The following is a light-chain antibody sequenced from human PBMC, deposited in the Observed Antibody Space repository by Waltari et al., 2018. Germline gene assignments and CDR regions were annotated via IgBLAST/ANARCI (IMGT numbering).Light chain of an antibody. V-gene: IGLV2-11*01. Sequence: SALTQPRSVSGSPGQSVTIPGTATTSDVGGYNYFSWYQHHPGKAPKLMIFDVTQRPSGVPDRFSGSKSANTASLTISGLQAEDEADYYCCSFAGTYTWVFGGGTKVTVL. J-gene: IGLJ3*02. CDR3: CSFAGTYTWV. CDR2: DVT. CDR1: TSDVGGYNY.